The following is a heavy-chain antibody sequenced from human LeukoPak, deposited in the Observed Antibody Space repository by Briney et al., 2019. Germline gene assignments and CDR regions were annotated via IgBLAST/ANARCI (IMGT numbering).Heavy chain of an antibody. CDR3: ARTFSSGRYGMDV. V-gene: IGHV1-18*01. Sequence: ASVKVSCTASGYTFTGYGISWVRQAPGEGLEWMGWISVYNGNTNYAQKFQGRVTMTTDTPTSTGYMELRSLRSDDTAVYYCARTFSSGRYGMDVWGQGTTVTVSS. D-gene: IGHD6-25*01. CDR1: GYTFTGYG. CDR2: ISVYNGNT. J-gene: IGHJ6*02.